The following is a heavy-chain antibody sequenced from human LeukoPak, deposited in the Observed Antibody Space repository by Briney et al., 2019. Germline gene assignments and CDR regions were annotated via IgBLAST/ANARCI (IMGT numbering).Heavy chain of an antibody. D-gene: IGHD3-22*01. CDR3: ARDHYYDSSGFVN. Sequence: GGSLRLSCAAAGFTFSSYEMNWVRQAPGKGLKWVAYISSMVSTIYYADSGKGRFTISRDNATNSLYLQMNSLRAEDTAVYYCARDHYYDSSGFVNWGQGTLVTVSS. CDR1: GFTFSSYE. V-gene: IGHV3-48*03. CDR2: ISSMVSTI. J-gene: IGHJ4*02.